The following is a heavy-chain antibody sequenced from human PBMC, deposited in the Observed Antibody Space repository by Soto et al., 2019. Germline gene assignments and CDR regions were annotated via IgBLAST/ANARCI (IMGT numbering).Heavy chain of an antibody. CDR1: GFTFSSYW. Sequence: GGSLRLSCAASGFTFSSYWMHWVRPAPGKGLVWVSRINSDGSSTSYADSVKGRFTISRDNAKNTLYLQMNSLRAEDTAVYYCAREGPAAPYYYYGMDVWGQGTTVTVSS. V-gene: IGHV3-74*01. D-gene: IGHD2-2*01. J-gene: IGHJ6*02. CDR2: INSDGSST. CDR3: AREGPAAPYYYYGMDV.